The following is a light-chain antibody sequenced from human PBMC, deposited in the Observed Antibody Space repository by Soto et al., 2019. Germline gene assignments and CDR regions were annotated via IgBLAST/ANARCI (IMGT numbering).Light chain of an antibody. J-gene: IGLJ2*01. CDR2: KDT. V-gene: IGLV3-9*01. CDR1: NIGGKH. CDR3: QVWDSSHVR. Sequence: SYELTQPLSVSVALGQTAMITCGGNNIGGKHVHWHQQKPGQAPVLVIYKDTNRPSGIPDRFSGSNSGNTATLTISGAQAGDEADYYCQVWDSSHVRLGGGTKLTVL.